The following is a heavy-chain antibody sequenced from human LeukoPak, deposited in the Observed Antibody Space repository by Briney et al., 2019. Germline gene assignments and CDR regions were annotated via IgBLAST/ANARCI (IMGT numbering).Heavy chain of an antibody. CDR1: GFTVSSNY. CDR3: AKANPYSGSYY. J-gene: IGHJ4*02. V-gene: IGHV3-53*01. CDR2: IYSGGST. D-gene: IGHD1-26*01. Sequence: GGSLRLSCAASGFTVSSNYMSWVRQAPGKGLEWVSVIYSGGSTYYADSVKGRFTISRDNSKNTLYLQMNSLRAEDTAVYYCAKANPYSGSYYWGQGTLVTVSS.